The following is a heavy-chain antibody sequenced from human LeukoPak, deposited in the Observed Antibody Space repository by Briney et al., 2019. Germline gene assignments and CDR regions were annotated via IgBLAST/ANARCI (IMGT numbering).Heavy chain of an antibody. J-gene: IGHJ4*02. Sequence: SETLSLTCAVYGGSFSGYDWSWIRQPPGKGLEWIGEINHSGSTNYNPSLKSRVTISVDTSKNQFSLKLSSVTAADTAVYYCARGRHNTAMAYYWGQGTLVTVSS. CDR2: INHSGST. D-gene: IGHD5-18*01. CDR3: ARGRHNTAMAYY. V-gene: IGHV4-34*01. CDR1: GGSFSGYD.